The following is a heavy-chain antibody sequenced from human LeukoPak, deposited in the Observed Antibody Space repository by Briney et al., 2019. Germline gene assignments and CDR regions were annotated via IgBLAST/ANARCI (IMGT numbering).Heavy chain of an antibody. Sequence: GGSLRLSCAASGLIFSSYCMHWVRQAPAEGLEWVAYIRHDESKTFYADSVKGRLTIFRDNSKNTLYLQMHSLRAEDTALYYCAKPVIPSAYQGTYYMDVWGKGTTVTVSS. CDR1: GLIFSSYC. CDR2: IRHDESKT. CDR3: AKPVIPSAYQGTYYMDV. D-gene: IGHD3-16*01. V-gene: IGHV3-30*02. J-gene: IGHJ6*03.